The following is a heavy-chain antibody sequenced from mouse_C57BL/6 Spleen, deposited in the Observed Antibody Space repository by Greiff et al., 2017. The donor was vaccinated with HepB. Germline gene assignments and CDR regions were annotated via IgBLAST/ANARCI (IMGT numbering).Heavy chain of an antibody. Sequence: VQLPQSGPERVKPGASVKISCKASGYALGSIWRNRVKPRPGRGLEWIGRIYPGDGVNYYNGKLKGKATLTADKSSSTADMQLCILSSEDSAVYVCAREVVLGPRFSYWGQGALLAVSA. CDR3: AREVVLGPRFSY. V-gene: IGHV1-82*01. D-gene: IGHD4-1*01. J-gene: IGHJ3*01. CDR1: GYALGSIW. CDR2: IYPGDGVN.